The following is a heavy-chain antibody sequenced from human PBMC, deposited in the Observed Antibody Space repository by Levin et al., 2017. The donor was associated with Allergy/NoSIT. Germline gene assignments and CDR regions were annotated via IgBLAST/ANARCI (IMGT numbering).Heavy chain of an antibody. V-gene: IGHV3-30*04. D-gene: IGHD1-1*01. CDR3: ARERRDSNWFDP. CDR1: GFNFSTYA. J-gene: IGHJ5*02. Sequence: GGSLRLSCAASGFNFSTYAMHWVRQAPGKGLEWVAFISDDGNNKFYADSVKGRFTFSRDNSKNTLYVQMNSLRPEDTAVYYCARERRDSNWFDPWGQGTLVTVSS. CDR2: ISDDGNNK.